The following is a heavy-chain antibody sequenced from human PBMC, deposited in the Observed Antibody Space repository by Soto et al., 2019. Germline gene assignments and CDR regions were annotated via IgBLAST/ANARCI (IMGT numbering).Heavy chain of an antibody. CDR1: GYSFTSYW. CDR3: ARLLLVTPIDY. D-gene: IGHD2-8*02. Sequence: GESLKISCKGSGYSFTSYWIGWVRQTRGRGLEWMGIIYAGNSDTTYSPSFQRQATISANKTIITAYLQWSSLKASDTAMYYCARLLLVTPIDYWGQGTLVTVSS. J-gene: IGHJ4*02. V-gene: IGHV5-51*01. CDR2: IYAGNSDT.